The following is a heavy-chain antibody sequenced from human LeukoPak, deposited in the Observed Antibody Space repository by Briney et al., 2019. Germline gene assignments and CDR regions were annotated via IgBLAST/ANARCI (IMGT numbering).Heavy chain of an antibody. V-gene: IGHV1-18*01. CDR2: ISAYNGNT. J-gene: IGHJ4*02. D-gene: IGHD3-10*01. CDR1: GYTFTSYG. Sequence: ASVKVSCKASGYTFTSYGISWVRQAPGQGLEWMGWISAYNGNTNYAQKLQGRVTMTTDTSTSTAYMELRSLRSDDTAVYYCARDWMWGSGSSSRFDYWGQGTLVTVSS. CDR3: ARDWMWGSGSSSRFDY.